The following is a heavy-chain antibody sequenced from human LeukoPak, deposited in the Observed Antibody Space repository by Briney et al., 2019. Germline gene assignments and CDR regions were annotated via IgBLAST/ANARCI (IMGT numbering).Heavy chain of an antibody. Sequence: SETLSLTCTVSGGSISSYYWSWIRQPPGKGLEWIGYIYYGGATTYNPSLKSRVTISVDTSNDQFSLKLTSVTSADTAVYYCARSYTSSFLYSDYWGQGTLVTVSS. J-gene: IGHJ4*02. CDR2: IYYGGAT. CDR1: GGSISSYY. D-gene: IGHD6-13*01. CDR3: ARSYTSSFLYSDY. V-gene: IGHV4-59*01.